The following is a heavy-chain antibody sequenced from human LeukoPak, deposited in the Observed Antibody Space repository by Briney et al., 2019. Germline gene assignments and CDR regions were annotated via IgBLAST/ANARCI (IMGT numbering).Heavy chain of an antibody. CDR3: ARNPYETGHFDP. D-gene: IGHD3-3*01. J-gene: IGHJ5*02. CDR1: GGTFSSYA. V-gene: IGHV1-8*03. Sequence: ASVKVSCKASGGTFSSYAISWVRQASGQGLEWMGWMSPDSGYTGYSQKFQGRVSITRDTSIGTAYLELSSLRSDDTAVYYCARNPYETGHFDPWGQGSLVTVSS. CDR2: MSPDSGYT.